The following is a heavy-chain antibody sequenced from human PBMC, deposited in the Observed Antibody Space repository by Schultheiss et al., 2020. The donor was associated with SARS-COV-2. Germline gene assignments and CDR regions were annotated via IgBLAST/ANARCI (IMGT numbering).Heavy chain of an antibody. V-gene: IGHV4-34*01. CDR2: INHSGST. Sequence: SQTLSLTCAVYGGSFSGYYWSWIRQPPGKGLEWIGEINHSGSTNYNPSLKSRVTISVDTSKNQFSLKLSSVTAADTAVYYCAREDYYYYYMDVWGKGTTVTVSS. CDR3: AREDYYYYYMDV. J-gene: IGHJ6*03. CDR1: GGSFSGYY.